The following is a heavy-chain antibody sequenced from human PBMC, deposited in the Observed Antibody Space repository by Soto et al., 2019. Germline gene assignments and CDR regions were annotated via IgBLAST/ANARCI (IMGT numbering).Heavy chain of an antibody. CDR1: GYTFTNFG. V-gene: IGHV1-18*01. Sequence: QVQLVQSGAEVKKPGASVKVSCRASGYTFTNFGVTWVRRAPGLGLEWMGWISAYTDTPNYAHKFQGRVTMTIDTSTSTAYMDLRRLTTDDTAVYYCTRVIPGVEAWFDPWGQGTLVTVSS. J-gene: IGHJ5*02. CDR2: ISAYTDTP. D-gene: IGHD2-2*01. CDR3: TRVIPGVEAWFDP.